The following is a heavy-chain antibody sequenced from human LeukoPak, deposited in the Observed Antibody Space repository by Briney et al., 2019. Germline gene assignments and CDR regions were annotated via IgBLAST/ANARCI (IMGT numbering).Heavy chain of an antibody. D-gene: IGHD5-12*01. CDR3: ARLWNSGYIIYFDS. CDR1: GYTFTGYY. CDR2: INPNSGGT. Sequence: EASVKVSCKASGYTFTGYYVHWVRQAPGPGLGWMGWINPNSGGTNFAQRFQGRVTLTGDSSISSAYMELSRLTSDDTAVYYCARLWNSGYIIYFDSWGQGTLVTVSS. V-gene: IGHV1-2*02. J-gene: IGHJ4*02.